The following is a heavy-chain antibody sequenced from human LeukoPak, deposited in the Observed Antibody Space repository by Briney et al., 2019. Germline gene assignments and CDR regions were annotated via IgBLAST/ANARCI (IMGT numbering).Heavy chain of an antibody. CDR2: IYYSGST. CDR1: GGSISSGGYY. Sequence: SETLSLTCTVSGGSISSGGYYWSWIRQHPGKGLEWIGYIYYSGSTYYNPSLKSRVTISVDTSKNQFSLKLSSVTAADTAVYYCARAPTDDYGGNYYYYYGMDVWGQGTTVTVSS. V-gene: IGHV4-31*03. J-gene: IGHJ6*02. D-gene: IGHD4-23*01. CDR3: ARAPTDDYGGNYYYYYGMDV.